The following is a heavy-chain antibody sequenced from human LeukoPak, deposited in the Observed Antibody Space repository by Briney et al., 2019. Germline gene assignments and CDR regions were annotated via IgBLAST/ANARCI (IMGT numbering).Heavy chain of an antibody. D-gene: IGHD6-13*01. Sequence: ASVKVSCKASGYTFTSYYMHWVRQAPGQGLEWMGIINPSGGSTSYAQKFQGRVTMTRDTSTSTVYMELSSLRSEDTAVYYCARGVSSWYSHEKTTFDYWGQGTLVTVSS. V-gene: IGHV1-46*01. CDR3: ARGVSSWYSHEKTTFDY. J-gene: IGHJ4*02. CDR1: GYTFTSYY. CDR2: INPSGGST.